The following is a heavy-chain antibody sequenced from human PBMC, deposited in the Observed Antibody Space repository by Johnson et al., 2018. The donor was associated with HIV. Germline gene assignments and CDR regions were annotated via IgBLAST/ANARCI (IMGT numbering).Heavy chain of an antibody. CDR1: GFTFSSYA. CDR3: ARALGGSGLADAFDI. J-gene: IGHJ3*02. D-gene: IGHD3-10*01. V-gene: IGHV3-30-3*01. Sequence: VPLVESGGGVVPPGRSLRLSCAASGFTFSSYAMHWVRQAPGKGLEWVAVISYDGSNNYYADSVKGRFTISRDNSKNTLYLQMNRMRAEDTAVYYGARALGGSGLADAFDIWGQGTMVTVSP. CDR2: ISYDGSNN.